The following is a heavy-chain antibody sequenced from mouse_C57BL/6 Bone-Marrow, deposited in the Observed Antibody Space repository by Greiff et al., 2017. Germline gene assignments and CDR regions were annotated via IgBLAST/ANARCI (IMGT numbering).Heavy chain of an antibody. Sequence: VQLQQSGPELVKPGASVKISCKASGYAFSSSWMNWVKQRPGKGLEWIGRIYPGDGDTNYNGKFKGKATLTADKSSSTAYMQLSSLTSEDSAVYFCARWGYGSSYDTYWGQGTLVTVSA. CDR1: GYAFSSSW. J-gene: IGHJ3*01. CDR2: IYPGDGDT. D-gene: IGHD1-1*01. V-gene: IGHV1-82*01. CDR3: ARWGYGSSYDTY.